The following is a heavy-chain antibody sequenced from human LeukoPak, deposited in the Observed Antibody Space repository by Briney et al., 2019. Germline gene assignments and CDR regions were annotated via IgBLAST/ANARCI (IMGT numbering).Heavy chain of an antibody. V-gene: IGHV3-23*01. CDR2: ITGSGDST. CDR3: ARATWIQLQFDY. Sequence: GGSLRLSCAASGFTFSSNAMNWVRQAPGKGLEWVSGITGSGDSTYYADSVKGRFTISRDNSKNTLYLQMNSLRAEDTAVYYCARATWIQLQFDYWGQGTLVTVSS. J-gene: IGHJ4*02. CDR1: GFTFSSNA. D-gene: IGHD5-18*01.